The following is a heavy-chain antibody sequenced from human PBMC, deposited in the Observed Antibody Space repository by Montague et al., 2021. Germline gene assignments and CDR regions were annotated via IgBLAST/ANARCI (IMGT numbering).Heavy chain of an antibody. CDR3: AKDRQLVGDDAFDI. Sequence: SLRLSCAASGFTFTDYSPEPVPVSWNSGADRKSTRLNSSHRCISYAAFCFRFKISRDKSKNTLYLQMNSLRAEDTAVYYCAKDRQLVGDDAFDIWGQGT. J-gene: IGHJ3*02. V-gene: IGHV3-23*05. D-gene: IGHD6-13*01. CDR1: GFTFTDYS. CDR2: LNSSHRCI.